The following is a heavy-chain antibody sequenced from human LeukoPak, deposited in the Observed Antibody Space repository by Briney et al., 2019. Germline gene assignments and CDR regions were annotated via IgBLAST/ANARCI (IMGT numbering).Heavy chain of an antibody. CDR2: ISSTGGTT. V-gene: IGHV3-23*01. Sequence: GGSLRLSCAASGITFSSYGMSWVRQAPGKGLEWVSSISSTGGTTYYAASVKGRFTISRDSSKNTLVLQMNTLRVEDTALYYCAKLHGDFLPAHYWGQGTLVTVSS. CDR3: AKLHGDFLPAHY. CDR1: GITFSSYG. J-gene: IGHJ4*02. D-gene: IGHD4-17*01.